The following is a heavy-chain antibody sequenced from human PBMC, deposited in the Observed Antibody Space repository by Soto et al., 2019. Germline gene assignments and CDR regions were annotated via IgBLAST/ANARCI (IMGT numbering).Heavy chain of an antibody. CDR3: ATGGRGYSSAPRFYFEF. CDR1: GGTFSSNA. D-gene: IGHD5-18*01. V-gene: IGHV1-69*12. J-gene: IGHJ4*02. Sequence: QVQLVQSGAEVKKPGSSVKVTCKASGGTFSSNAISWVRQAPGQGLEWMGGIIPIFGTAHYAQKFQGRDTITADESTSTASMDLSSLKYEVTAVSYCATGGRGYSSAPRFYFEFWGQGTLVSVSS. CDR2: IIPIFGTA.